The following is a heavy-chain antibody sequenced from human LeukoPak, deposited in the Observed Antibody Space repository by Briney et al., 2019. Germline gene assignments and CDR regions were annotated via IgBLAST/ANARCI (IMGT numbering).Heavy chain of an antibody. Sequence: GGSLRLSCAASGFTFSSYAMSWVRQAPGKGLEWVSAISGSGGSTFYADSVKGRFTISRDNSKSTLYLQMNSLRAEDTAVYYCAKTPDYYDSSGYYYYFDYWGQGTLVTVSS. CDR2: ISGSGGST. J-gene: IGHJ4*02. V-gene: IGHV3-23*01. D-gene: IGHD3-22*01. CDR1: GFTFSSYA. CDR3: AKTPDYYDSSGYYYYFDY.